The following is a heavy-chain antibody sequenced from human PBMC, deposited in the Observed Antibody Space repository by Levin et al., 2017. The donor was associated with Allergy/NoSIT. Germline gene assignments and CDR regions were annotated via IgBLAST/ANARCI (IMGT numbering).Heavy chain of an antibody. CDR2: INTDGTSA. J-gene: IGHJ6*02. V-gene: IGHV3-74*03. CDR3: ARKGRGAGGAYTYDNGFDV. D-gene: IGHD1-26*01. Sequence: PGGSLRLSCVGSGFTFSGYWMHWVRQVPGKGPVWVARINTDGTSASSADSVKGRFIISRDNAANTVYLQMNSLRAEGTAVYYCARKGRGAGGAYTYDNGFDVWGQGTTVTVSS. CDR1: GFTFSGYW.